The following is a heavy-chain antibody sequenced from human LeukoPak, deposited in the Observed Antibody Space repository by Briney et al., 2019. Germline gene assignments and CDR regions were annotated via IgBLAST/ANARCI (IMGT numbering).Heavy chain of an antibody. CDR3: ARDPRVFRFGGNYDAFDI. Sequence: GASVKVSCKASGYAFTSYGISWVRQAPGQGLEWMGWISAYNGNTNYAQKLQGRVTMTTDTSTSTAYMELRSLRSDDTAVYYCARDPRVFRFGGNYDAFDIWGQGTMVTVSS. V-gene: IGHV1-18*01. J-gene: IGHJ3*02. CDR2: ISAYNGNT. CDR1: GYAFTSYG. D-gene: IGHD3-10*01.